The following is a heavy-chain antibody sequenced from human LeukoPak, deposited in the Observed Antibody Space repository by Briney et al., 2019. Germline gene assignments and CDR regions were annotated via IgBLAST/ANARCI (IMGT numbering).Heavy chain of an antibody. CDR3: ARGQSCSSTSCFFDY. CDR2: IYSGGST. CDR1: GFTFSSNY. V-gene: IGHV3-53*01. J-gene: IGHJ4*02. Sequence: PGGSLRLSCAASGFTFSSNYMSWVRQAPGKGLEWVSVIYSGGSTYYADSVKGRFTISRENSKNTLYLQMNSLRVEDTAVYYCARGQSCSSTSCFFDYWGQGTLVTVSS. D-gene: IGHD2-2*01.